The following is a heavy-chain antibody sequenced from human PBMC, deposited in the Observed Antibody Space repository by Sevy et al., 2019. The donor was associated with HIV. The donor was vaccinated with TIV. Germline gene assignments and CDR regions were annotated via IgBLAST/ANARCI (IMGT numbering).Heavy chain of an antibody. CDR2: IKQDGGEK. Sequence: GGSLRLSCAASGFTFSSSWMSWVRQAPGKGLEWVANIKQDGGEKYYVDSVKGRFTISRDNAKNSLYMQMNSLTAEDTAVYYGARGSGSYYIYWGQGTLVTVSS. CDR1: GFTFSSSW. CDR3: ARGSGSYYIY. D-gene: IGHD1-26*01. V-gene: IGHV3-7*04. J-gene: IGHJ4*02.